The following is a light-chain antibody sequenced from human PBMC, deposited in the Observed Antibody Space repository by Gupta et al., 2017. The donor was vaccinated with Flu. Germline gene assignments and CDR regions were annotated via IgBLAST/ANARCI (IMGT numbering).Light chain of an antibody. CDR3: QQYDNLRLT. V-gene: IGKV1-33*01. Sequence: DIQMTQFPPSLSASVGDRVTITCQASQDIRNYLNWYQQKPTKAPKLLIYDASNLETGVPSRFSGSRSGTDFTFTISSLQPEDIATYYCQQYDNLRLTFGGGTKVEIK. CDR1: QDIRNY. CDR2: DAS. J-gene: IGKJ4*01.